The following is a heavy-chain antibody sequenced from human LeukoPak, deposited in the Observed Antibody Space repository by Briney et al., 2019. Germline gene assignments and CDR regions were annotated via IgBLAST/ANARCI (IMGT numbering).Heavy chain of an antibody. J-gene: IGHJ3*02. CDR1: GFTVSSNY. D-gene: IGHD3-3*01. V-gene: IGHV3-30*02. Sequence: QPGGSLRLSCAASGFTVSSNYMSWVRQAPGKGLEWVAFIRYDGSNKYYADSVKGRFTISRDNSKNTLYLQMNGLRAEDTAVYYCAKHGRITIFGVVTHDAFDIWGQGTMVTVSS. CDR3: AKHGRITIFGVVTHDAFDI. CDR2: IRYDGSNK.